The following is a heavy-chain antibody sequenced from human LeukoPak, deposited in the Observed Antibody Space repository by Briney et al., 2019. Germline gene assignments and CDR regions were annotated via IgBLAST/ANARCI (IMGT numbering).Heavy chain of an antibody. CDR3: ATYRQVLLPFES. V-gene: IGHV3-23*01. CDR2: LSGSGDTT. D-gene: IGHD2-8*02. Sequence: ESGGSLRLSCAASGFSFRNYGMSWVRQAPGKGLEWVSALSGSGDTTYYGDSERGRFTISRDNSKSTLSLQMNSLRAEDTAIYYCATYRQVLLPFESWGQGTLVTVSS. J-gene: IGHJ4*02. CDR1: GFSFRNYG.